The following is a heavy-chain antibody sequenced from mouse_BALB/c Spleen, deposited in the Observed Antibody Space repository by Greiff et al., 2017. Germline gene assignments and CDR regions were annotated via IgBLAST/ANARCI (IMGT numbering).Heavy chain of an antibody. Sequence: EVQLQESGTVLARPGASVKMSCKASGYSFTSYWMHWVKQRPGQGLEWIGAIYPGNSDTSYNQKFKGKAKLTAVTSASTAYMELSSLTNEDSAVYYCTREAYGNSPYYAMDYWGQGTSVTVSS. CDR2: IYPGNSDT. CDR3: TREAYGNSPYYAMDY. J-gene: IGHJ4*01. CDR1: GYSFTSYW. V-gene: IGHV1-5*01. D-gene: IGHD2-10*02.